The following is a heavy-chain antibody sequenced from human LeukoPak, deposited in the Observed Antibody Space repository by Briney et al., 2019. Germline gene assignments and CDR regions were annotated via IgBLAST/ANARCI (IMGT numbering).Heavy chain of an antibody. D-gene: IGHD4-17*01. CDR3: ARVGNDYGDYGVFDY. CDR2: ISGSGGST. CDR1: GFTFSSYA. J-gene: IGHJ4*02. Sequence: GGSLRLSCAASGFTFSSYATSWVRQAPGKGLEWVSAISGSGGSTYYADSVKGRFTISRDNAKNSLYLQMNSLRAEDTAVYYCARVGNDYGDYGVFDYWGQGTLVTVSS. V-gene: IGHV3-23*01.